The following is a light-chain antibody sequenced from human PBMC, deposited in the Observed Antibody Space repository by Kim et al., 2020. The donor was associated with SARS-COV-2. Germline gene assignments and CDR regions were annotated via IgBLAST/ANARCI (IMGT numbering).Light chain of an antibody. J-gene: IGKJ4*01. CDR2: DAS. Sequence: EIVLTQSPATLSLSPGERATLSCRASQGISSYLAWYQQKPGQAPRLLIYDASNRATGIPARFSGSGSGTDFTLTIGSLEPEDFAVYYCQQRTSWPTVTFGGGTKVEIK. CDR1: QGISSY. V-gene: IGKV3-11*01. CDR3: QQRTSWPTVT.